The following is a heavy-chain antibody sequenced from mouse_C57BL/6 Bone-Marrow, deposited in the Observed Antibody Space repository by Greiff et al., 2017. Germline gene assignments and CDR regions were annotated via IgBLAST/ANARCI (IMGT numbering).Heavy chain of an antibody. Sequence: QVHVKQPGAELVKPGASVKLSCKASGYTFTSYWMHWVKQRPGRGLEWIGRIDPNSGGTKYNEKFKSKATLTVDKTSSTAYMQLSSLTSEDSAVYYCARNAIYYGWRLLYAMDYWGQGTSVTVSS. CDR1: GYTFTSYW. J-gene: IGHJ4*01. D-gene: IGHD1-1*01. CDR2: IDPNSGGT. V-gene: IGHV1-72*01. CDR3: ARNAIYYGWRLLYAMDY.